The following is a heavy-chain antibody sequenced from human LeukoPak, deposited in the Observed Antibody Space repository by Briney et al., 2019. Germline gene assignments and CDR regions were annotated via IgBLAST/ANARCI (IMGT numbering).Heavy chain of an antibody. J-gene: IGHJ6*03. CDR1: GFTFSSYA. V-gene: IGHV3-30*04. CDR2: ISYDGSNK. CDR3: ARDTAAGTDYYYMDV. Sequence: PGGSLRLSCAASGFTFSSYAMHWVRQAPGKGLEWVAVISYDGSNKYYADSVKGRFTISRDNSKNTLYLQMNSLRAEDTAVYYCARDTAAGTDYYYMDVWGKGTTVTVSS. D-gene: IGHD6-13*01.